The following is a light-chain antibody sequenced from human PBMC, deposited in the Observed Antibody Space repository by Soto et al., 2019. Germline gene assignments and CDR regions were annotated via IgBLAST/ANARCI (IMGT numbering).Light chain of an antibody. Sequence: DIQMTQSPSTLSASVGDRVTITCRASQSISGSLAWYQQRPGKAPKLLIYEASNLKNGVPSRFSGSGSGTEGTRAISGLEPDDFETYYCQRYTGFWTFGQGTRVEIK. CDR1: QSISGS. CDR3: QRYTGFWT. J-gene: IGKJ1*01. V-gene: IGKV1-5*03. CDR2: EAS.